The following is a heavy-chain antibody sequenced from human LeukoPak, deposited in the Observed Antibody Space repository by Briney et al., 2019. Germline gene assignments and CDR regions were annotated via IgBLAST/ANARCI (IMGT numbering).Heavy chain of an antibody. CDR3: ARFVGKYCSGGSCYLQYYFDY. J-gene: IGHJ4*02. CDR2: IYYSGST. Sequence: SETLSLTCTVSGGSISSYYWSWIRQPPGKGLEWIGYIYYSGSTNYNPSLKSRVTISVDTSKNQFSLKLSSVTAADTAVYYCARFVGKYCSGGSCYLQYYFDYWGQGTLVTVSS. V-gene: IGHV4-59*12. CDR1: GGSISSYY. D-gene: IGHD2-15*01.